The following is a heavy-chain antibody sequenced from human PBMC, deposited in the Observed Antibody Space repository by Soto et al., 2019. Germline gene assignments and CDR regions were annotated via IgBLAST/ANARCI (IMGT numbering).Heavy chain of an antibody. CDR2: IYYSGST. CDR1: GGYISSYY. V-gene: IGHV4-59*08. Sequence: QVQLQESGPGLVKPSETLSLTCTVSGGYISSYYWSWIRQPPGKGLEWIGYIYYSGSTNYNPSLKSRVTISVDTSKNQFSLKLSSVTAADTAVYYCAGDGTWSGYYYYGMDVWGQGTTVTVSS. D-gene: IGHD1-1*01. CDR3: AGDGTWSGYYYYGMDV. J-gene: IGHJ6*02.